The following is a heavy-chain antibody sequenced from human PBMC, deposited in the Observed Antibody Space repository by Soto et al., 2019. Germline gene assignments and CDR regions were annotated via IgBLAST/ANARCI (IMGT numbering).Heavy chain of an antibody. V-gene: IGHV5-51*01. J-gene: IGHJ4*01. Sequence: PGESLKISCKGSGYIFINYWIGWVRQMPGKGLEWMGIIFPGDSDTSYSPSFQGQVNISVDKSITTAYLQWSSLKASDTAMYFCARLPNTYYSDSSGYARVDYWGQGTLVTVSS. D-gene: IGHD3-22*01. CDR2: IFPGDSDT. CDR3: ARLPNTYYSDSSGYARVDY. CDR1: GYIFINYW.